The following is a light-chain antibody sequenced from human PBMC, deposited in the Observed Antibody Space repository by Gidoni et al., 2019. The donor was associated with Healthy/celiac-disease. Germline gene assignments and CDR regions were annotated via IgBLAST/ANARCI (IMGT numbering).Light chain of an antibody. V-gene: IGKV3-20*01. CDR2: GAS. Sequence: VLTQSPGTLSLSPGERATLSCRASQSVSSSYVAWYQQKPGQAPRLLLYGASSRATGIPDRFSGSGSGTDFTLTICRLEPEDFAVYYCQQYGSSLLLTFGGGTKVEIK. J-gene: IGKJ4*01. CDR3: QQYGSSLLLT. CDR1: QSVSSSY.